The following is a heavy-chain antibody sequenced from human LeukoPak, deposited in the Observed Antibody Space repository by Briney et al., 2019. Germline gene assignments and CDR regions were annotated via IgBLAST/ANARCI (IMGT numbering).Heavy chain of an antibody. CDR3: ARAVGSGSFQTYYYYMDV. J-gene: IGHJ6*03. CDR2: IYTSGST. Sequence: SETLSLTCTVSGGSISSYYWSWIRQPPGKGLEWIGRIYTSGSTNYNPSLKSRVTMSVDTSKNQFSLKLSSVTAADTAVYYCARAVGSGSFQTYYYYMDVWGKGTTVTISS. V-gene: IGHV4-4*07. CDR1: GGSISSYY. D-gene: IGHD3-10*01.